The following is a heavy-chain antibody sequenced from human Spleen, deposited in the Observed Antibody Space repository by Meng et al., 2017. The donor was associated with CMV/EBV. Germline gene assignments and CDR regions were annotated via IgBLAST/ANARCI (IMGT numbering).Heavy chain of an antibody. D-gene: IGHD6-6*01. CDR3: ARDWYTTSSRPFDY. V-gene: IGHV3-21*01. J-gene: IGHJ4*02. Sequence: GESLKISCGASGFTFSRNSMNWVRQAPGRGLEWVSSISSSSRYIYYADSVKGRFTMSRDNAKNPLYLQMNSLRVEDTAVYYCARDWYTTSSRPFDYWGQGTLVTVSS. CDR1: GFTFSRNS. CDR2: ISSSSRYI.